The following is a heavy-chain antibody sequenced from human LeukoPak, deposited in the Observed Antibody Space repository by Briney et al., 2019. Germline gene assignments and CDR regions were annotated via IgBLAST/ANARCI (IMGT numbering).Heavy chain of an antibody. CDR2: INYSGST. V-gene: IGHV4-34*01. J-gene: IGHJ4*02. CDR3: AGRRYLDY. Sequence: PSETPSLTCVVYGGSFSGFYWSWIRQPPGKGLEWIGEINYSGSTNYNPSLKSRVTISVDTSKNQFSLKLSSVTAADTAVYYCAGRRYLDYWGQGTLVTVSS. CDR1: GGSFSGFY.